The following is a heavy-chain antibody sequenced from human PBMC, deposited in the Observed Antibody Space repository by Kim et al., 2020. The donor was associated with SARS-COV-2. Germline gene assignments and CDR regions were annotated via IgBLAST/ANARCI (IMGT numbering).Heavy chain of an antibody. CDR3: ARELEISYYYGMDV. V-gene: IGHV4-34*01. CDR1: GGSFSGYY. Sequence: SETLSLTCAVYGGSFSGYYWSWIRQPPGKGLEWIGEINHSGSTNYNPSLKSRVTISVDTSKNQFSLKLSSVTAADTAVYYCARELEISYYYGMDVWGQGTTVTVSS. J-gene: IGHJ6*02. CDR2: INHSGST. D-gene: IGHD1-1*01.